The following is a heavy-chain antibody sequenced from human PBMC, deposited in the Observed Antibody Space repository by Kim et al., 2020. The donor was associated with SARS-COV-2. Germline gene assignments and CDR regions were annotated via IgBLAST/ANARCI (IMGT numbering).Heavy chain of an antibody. CDR1: GFTFSSYS. D-gene: IGHD4-17*01. CDR2: ISSSSSYI. CDR3: ARDRVTTWTSPYYYYGMDV. J-gene: IGHJ6*02. V-gene: IGHV3-21*01. Sequence: GGSLRLSCAASGFTFSSYSMNWVRQAPGKGLEWVSSISSSSSYIYYADSVKGRFTISRDNAKNSLYLQMNSLRAEDTAVYYCARDRVTTWTSPYYYYGMDVWGQGTTVTVSS.